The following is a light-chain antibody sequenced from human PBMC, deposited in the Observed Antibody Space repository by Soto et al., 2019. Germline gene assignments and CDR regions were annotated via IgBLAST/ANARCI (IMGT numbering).Light chain of an antibody. CDR1: QSISSW. V-gene: IGKV1-5*03. CDR3: QQSYTTPRT. J-gene: IGKJ1*01. Sequence: DIQMTQSPSTLSASVGDRVTITCRASQSISSWLAWYQQKPGKAPKLLIYKASNLEGGVPSRFRGSGSGTEFTLTITSLQPEDFATYYCQQSYTTPRTFGQGTKVDIK. CDR2: KAS.